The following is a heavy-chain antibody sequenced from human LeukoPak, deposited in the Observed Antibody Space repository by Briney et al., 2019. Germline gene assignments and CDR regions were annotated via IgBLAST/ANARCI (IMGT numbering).Heavy chain of an antibody. Sequence: SQTLSLTCAISGDIVSSNSDAWNWIRQSPSRGLEWLGRTYYRSKWYYDYAVAVKSRISINPDTSKNQFSLQLSSVTPEDTAVYYCARDPVGGSTIFDYWGQGTLVTVSS. CDR1: GDIVSSNSDA. CDR3: ARDPVGGSTIFDY. D-gene: IGHD1-26*01. V-gene: IGHV6-1*01. J-gene: IGHJ4*02. CDR2: TYYRSKWYY.